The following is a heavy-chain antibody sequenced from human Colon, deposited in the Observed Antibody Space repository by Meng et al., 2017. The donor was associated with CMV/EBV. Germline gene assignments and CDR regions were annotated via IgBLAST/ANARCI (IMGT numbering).Heavy chain of an antibody. J-gene: IGHJ4*02. CDR2: INHSGNT. CDR1: GGSISSSSVY. CDR3: ARPADNGWYYFDS. Sequence: GSLRLSCTVSGGSISSSSVYWGWIRQPPGGGLEWIGSINHSGNTYRHPSLGGRVSMSVDTSKNPFSLNLSSVTAADTSIYYCARPADNGWYYFDSWGQGTLVTVSS. D-gene: IGHD6-19*01. V-gene: IGHV4-39*01.